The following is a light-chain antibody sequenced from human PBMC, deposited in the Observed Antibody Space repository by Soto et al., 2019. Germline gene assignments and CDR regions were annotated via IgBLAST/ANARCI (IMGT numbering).Light chain of an antibody. Sequence: QSVLTQPRSVSGSPGQSVTISCTGTSSDVGGHNYVSWYQQHPGKAPELMIYDVSKRPSGVPDRFSGSKSGNTASLTISGLQTEDEADYYCCSYAGSYTLVFGGGTKVTVL. J-gene: IGLJ2*01. CDR1: SSDVGGHNY. CDR2: DVS. CDR3: CSYAGSYTLV. V-gene: IGLV2-11*01.